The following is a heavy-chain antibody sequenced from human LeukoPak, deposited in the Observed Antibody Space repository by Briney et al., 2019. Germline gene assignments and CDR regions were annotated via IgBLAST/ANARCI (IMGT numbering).Heavy chain of an antibody. Sequence: PSETLSLTCTVSGGSISSYYWSWIRQPAGKGLEWIGRIYTSGSTNYNPSLKSRVTISVDTSKNQFSLKLSSVTAADTAVYYCASTVPIPDDAFDIWGQGTMVTVSS. CDR3: ASTVPIPDDAFDI. CDR1: GGSISSYY. D-gene: IGHD4-17*01. CDR2: IYTSGST. J-gene: IGHJ3*02. V-gene: IGHV4-4*07.